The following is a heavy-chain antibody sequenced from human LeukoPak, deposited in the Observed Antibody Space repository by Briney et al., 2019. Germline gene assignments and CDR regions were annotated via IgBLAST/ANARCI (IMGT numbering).Heavy chain of an antibody. CDR3: ARDRGDGYNQGNAFDI. J-gene: IGHJ3*02. D-gene: IGHD5-24*01. Sequence: GASVTVSCKASGGTFSSYAISWVRQAPGQGLEWMGGIIPIFGTANYAQKFQGRVTITTDESTSTAYMELSSLRSEDTAVYYCARDRGDGYNQGNAFDIWGQGTMVTVSS. V-gene: IGHV1-69*05. CDR2: IIPIFGTA. CDR1: GGTFSSYA.